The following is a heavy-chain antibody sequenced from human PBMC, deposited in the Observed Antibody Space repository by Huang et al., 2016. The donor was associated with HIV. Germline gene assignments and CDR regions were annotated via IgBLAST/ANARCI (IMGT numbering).Heavy chain of an antibody. V-gene: IGHV3-53*01. CDR3: AAYLSLIPH. D-gene: IGHD3-16*01. Sequence: EVQVVESGGGLIQSGGSLRLSCAASGFTVSSHYMTWVRQAPGKVLEWVSVAFVGGSTYFADSVKGRVTVSRDDSKNTLYLQMNNLRAEDTAIYYCAAYLSLIPHWGQGTLVTVSS. CDR2: AFVGGST. CDR1: GFTVSSHY. J-gene: IGHJ4*02.